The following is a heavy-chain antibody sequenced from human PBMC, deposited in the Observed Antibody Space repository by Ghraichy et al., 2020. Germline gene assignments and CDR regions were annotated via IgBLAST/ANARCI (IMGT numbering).Heavy chain of an antibody. D-gene: IGHD2-21*02. CDR2: IWNDGSNQ. CDR3: ARWVPHTTANPDW. Sequence: GGSLRLSCAASGFTFSAYGMHWLRQAPGKGLEWVAVIWNDGSNQDYADSVRGRFTISRDNSKSTLYLQMSSLRAEATAVYYCARWVPHTTANPDWWGQGTLVTVSS. CDR1: GFTFSAYG. J-gene: IGHJ4*02. V-gene: IGHV3-33*01.